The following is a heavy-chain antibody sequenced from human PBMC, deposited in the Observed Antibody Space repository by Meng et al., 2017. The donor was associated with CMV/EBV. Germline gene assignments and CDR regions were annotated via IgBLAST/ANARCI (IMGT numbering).Heavy chain of an antibody. Sequence: SAMVFYKASGGIFSSYTISRVRHAPGQGLEWMGKIIPILGIANYAQKYQNRVTITADKSTSTAYMELGNLRSEDTAVYYCARVQEESCPNWGQGTLVTVSS. J-gene: IGHJ4*02. CDR1: GGIFSSYT. CDR3: ARVQEESCPN. V-gene: IGHV1-69*02. D-gene: IGHD1-1*01. CDR2: IIPILGIA.